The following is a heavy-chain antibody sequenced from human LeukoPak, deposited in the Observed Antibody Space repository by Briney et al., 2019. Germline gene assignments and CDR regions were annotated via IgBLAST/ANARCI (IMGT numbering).Heavy chain of an antibody. D-gene: IGHD1-26*01. Sequence: GGSLRLSCAASGFTFSDYYMSWIRQAPGKGLEWVAVISYDGSNKYYADSVKGRFTISRDNSKNTLYLQMNSLRAEDTAVYYCASGGTLVGATLCDYWGQGTLVTVSS. V-gene: IGHV3-30-3*01. CDR1: GFTFSDYY. CDR2: ISYDGSNK. CDR3: ASGGTLVGATLCDY. J-gene: IGHJ4*02.